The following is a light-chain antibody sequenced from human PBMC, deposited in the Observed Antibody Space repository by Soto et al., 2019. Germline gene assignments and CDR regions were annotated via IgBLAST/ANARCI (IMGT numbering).Light chain of an antibody. J-gene: IGLJ2*01. Sequence: QSALTQPPSASGSPGQSVTISCTGTSGDVGGYNYVSWYQQHPGKAPKLMIYDVSKRPSGVPDRFSGSKSGNTASLTVSGLQAEDEADYYCSSYAGSNNFVVFGGGPKLTVL. CDR3: SSYAGSNNFVV. CDR1: SGDVGGYNY. CDR2: DVS. V-gene: IGLV2-8*01.